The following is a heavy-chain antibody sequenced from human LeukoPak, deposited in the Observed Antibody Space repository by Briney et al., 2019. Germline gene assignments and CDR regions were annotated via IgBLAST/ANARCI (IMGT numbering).Heavy chain of an antibody. CDR1: GFTFSSYA. CDR3: AKDPPYDFWSGNFDY. J-gene: IGHJ4*02. CDR2: ISGSGGST. Sequence: GGSLRLSCEASGFTFSSYAMSWVRQAPGKGLEWVSAISGSGGSTYYADSVKGRFTISRDNSKNTLYLQMNSLRAEDTAVYYCAKDPPYDFWSGNFDYWGQGTLVTVSS. V-gene: IGHV3-23*01. D-gene: IGHD3-3*01.